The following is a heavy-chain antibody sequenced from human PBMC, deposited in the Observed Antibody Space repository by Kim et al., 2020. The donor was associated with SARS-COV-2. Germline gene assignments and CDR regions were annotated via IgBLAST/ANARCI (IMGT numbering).Heavy chain of an antibody. J-gene: IGHJ4*02. CDR3: ARARITMIVVVTHFDY. CDR1: GGSISSGDYY. Sequence: SETLSLTCTVSGGSISSGDYYWSWIRQPPGNGLEWIGYIYYSGSTYYNPSLKSRVTISVDTSKNQFSLKLSSVTAADTAVYYCARARITMIVVVTHFDYWGQGTLVTVSS. D-gene: IGHD3-22*01. V-gene: IGHV4-30-4*01. CDR2: IYYSGST.